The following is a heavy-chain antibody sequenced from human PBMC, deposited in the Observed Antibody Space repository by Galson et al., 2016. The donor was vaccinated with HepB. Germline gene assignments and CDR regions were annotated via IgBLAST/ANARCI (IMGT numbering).Heavy chain of an antibody. Sequence: SVKVSCKASGVAFNNYAFSWVRQAPGQGLEWMGGIIPMFDATKYAQKFQGRVTLTADESTSTAYMELTSLRSEDTAVYYCAQCSARTGYGDYGNTDYYYGVDVWGRGTPVTVSS. D-gene: IGHD4-17*01. CDR2: IIPMFDAT. J-gene: IGHJ6*02. V-gene: IGHV1-69*13. CDR1: GVAFNNYA. CDR3: AQCSARTGYGDYGNTDYYYGVDV.